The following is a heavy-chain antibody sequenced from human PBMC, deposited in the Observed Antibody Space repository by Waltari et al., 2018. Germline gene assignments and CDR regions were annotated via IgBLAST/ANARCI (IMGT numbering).Heavy chain of an antibody. Sequence: QVQLQESGPGLVKPSETLSLTCTVSGGSISSHYWSWIRQPPGKGLEWIGYIYYSWSTNYNPSLKGRVTISVDTSKNQFSLKLSSVTAADTAVYYCAREADSSGLDYWGQGTLVTVSS. CDR1: GGSISSHY. V-gene: IGHV4-59*11. CDR3: AREADSSGLDY. J-gene: IGHJ4*02. D-gene: IGHD6-19*01. CDR2: IYYSWST.